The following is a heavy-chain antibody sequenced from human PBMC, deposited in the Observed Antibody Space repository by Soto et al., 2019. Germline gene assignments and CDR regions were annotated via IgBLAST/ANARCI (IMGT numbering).Heavy chain of an antibody. J-gene: IGHJ4*02. CDR1: GFTVSSNY. D-gene: IGHD2-15*01. CDR3: ARVNVVVVAATFEYEYYFDY. CDR2: IYSSGTT. V-gene: IGHV3-53*01. Sequence: EVLLVESGGGLIQPGGSLRLSCAASGFTVSSNYMSWVRQAPGRGLEWVSTIYSSGTTYYADSVKGRFTISRDSSKNTLYLQMNSLRAEDTAVYYCARVNVVVVAATFEYEYYFDYWGQGTLVTVSS.